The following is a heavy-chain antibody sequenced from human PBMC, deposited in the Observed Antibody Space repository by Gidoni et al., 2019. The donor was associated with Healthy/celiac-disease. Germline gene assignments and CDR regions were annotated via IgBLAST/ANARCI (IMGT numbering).Heavy chain of an antibody. CDR1: GFISSYYA. CDR2: ISNNGGSK. CDR3: ARGDCRSTNGTFDY. Sequence: EVPLVESGGGVVPPGGPLRLSCAASGFISSYYAMHWVRRAPGKGLEYGSDISNNGGSKYYANSVKGRFTISRDNSKNTLYLQMGSLRAEDMAVYYCARGDCRSTNGTFDYWGQGTLVTVSS. V-gene: IGHV3-64*01. D-gene: IGHD2-2*01. J-gene: IGHJ4*01.